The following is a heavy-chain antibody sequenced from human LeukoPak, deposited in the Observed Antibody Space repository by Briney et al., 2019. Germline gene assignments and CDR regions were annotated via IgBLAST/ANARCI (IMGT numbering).Heavy chain of an antibody. D-gene: IGHD2-2*01. J-gene: IGHJ5*02. CDR3: ARDAPCSSTSCSQYNWFDP. Sequence: SETLSLTCTVSGYSISSGYYWGWIRQPPGKGLEWIGSTYHSGSTYYNPSLESRVTISVDTSKDQFYLKLSCVTAADAAVYYCARDAPCSSTSCSQYNWFDPWGQGTLVTVSS. V-gene: IGHV4-38-2*02. CDR1: GYSISSGYY. CDR2: TYHSGST.